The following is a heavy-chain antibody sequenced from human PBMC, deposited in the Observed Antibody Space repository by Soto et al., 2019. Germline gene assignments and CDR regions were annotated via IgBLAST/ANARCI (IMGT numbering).Heavy chain of an antibody. Sequence: QVQLVESGGGVVQPGRSLRLSCAASGFTFSSYAMHWVRQAPGKGLEWVAVISYDGSNKYYADSVKGRFTISRDNSKNTLYLQMNSLRAEDTAVYYCARVSIAALGYYYGMDVW. J-gene: IGHJ6*01. CDR1: GFTFSSYA. CDR2: ISYDGSNK. V-gene: IGHV3-30-3*01. CDR3: ARVSIAALGYYYGMDV. D-gene: IGHD6-6*01.